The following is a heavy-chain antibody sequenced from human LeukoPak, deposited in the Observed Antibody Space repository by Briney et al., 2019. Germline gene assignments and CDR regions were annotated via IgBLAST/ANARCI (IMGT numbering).Heavy chain of an antibody. CDR3: ARDGYSYGSTFDY. V-gene: IGHV3-53*01. CDR2: IYSGGST. Sequence: GGSLRLSCAVSGFTFSSYWMSWVRQAPGKGLEWVSVIYSGGSTYYADSVKGRFTISRDNSKNTLYLQMNSLRVEDTAVYYCARDGYSYGSTFDYWGQGTLVTVSS. CDR1: GFTFSSYW. J-gene: IGHJ4*02. D-gene: IGHD5-18*01.